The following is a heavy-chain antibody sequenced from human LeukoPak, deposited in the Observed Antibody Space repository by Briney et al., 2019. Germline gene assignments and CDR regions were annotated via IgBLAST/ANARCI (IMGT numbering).Heavy chain of an antibody. V-gene: IGHV1-69*13. J-gene: IGHJ3*02. Sequence: GASVEVSCKASGGTFSGSAISWVRQAPGQGLEWMGGIIPIFGTANYAQKFQDRVTITADESTSTAYMELNSLRSEDSAVYYCARAIVAVTTPNGAFDIWGQGTMVTVSS. CDR2: IIPIFGTA. CDR1: GGTFSGSA. D-gene: IGHD4-11*01. CDR3: ARAIVAVTTPNGAFDI.